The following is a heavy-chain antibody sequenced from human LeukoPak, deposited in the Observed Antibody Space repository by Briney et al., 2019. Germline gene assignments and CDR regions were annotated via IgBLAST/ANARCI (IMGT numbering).Heavy chain of an antibody. CDR1: GGSISSSSYY. CDR2: IYYSGST. CDR3: ARSTGRGDGYNLAAVKRRQGDYFDY. D-gene: IGHD5-24*01. Sequence: SETLSLTCTVSGGSISSSSYYWGWIRQPPGKGLEWIGSIYYSGSTYYNPSLKSRVTISVDTSKNQFSLKLSSVTAADTAVYYCARSTGRGDGYNLAAVKRRQGDYFDYWGQGTLVTVSS. J-gene: IGHJ4*02. V-gene: IGHV4-39*01.